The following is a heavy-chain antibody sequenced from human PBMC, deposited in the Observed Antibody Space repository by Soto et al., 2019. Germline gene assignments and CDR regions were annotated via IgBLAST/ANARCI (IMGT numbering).Heavy chain of an antibody. CDR1: GFTFSSYW. J-gene: IGHJ6*02. Sequence: EVQLVESGGGLVQPGGSLRLSCAASGFTFSSYWMSWVRQAPGKGLEWVANIKQDGSEKYYVDSVKGRFTISRDNAKKSRYLEMNSLRAEDTDVYYCARDPADGYAYYDYGTDVWCQGTTVTVSS. CDR2: IKQDGSEK. V-gene: IGHV3-7*04. CDR3: ARDPADGYAYYDYGTDV. D-gene: IGHD2-2*01.